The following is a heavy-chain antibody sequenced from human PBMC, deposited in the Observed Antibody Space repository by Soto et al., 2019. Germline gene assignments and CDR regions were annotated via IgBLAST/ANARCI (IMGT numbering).Heavy chain of an antibody. D-gene: IGHD2-15*01. Sequence: QVQLVQSGAEVKKPGASVKVSCKASGYTFTSYYLHWVRQAPGKGLEWMGIINPSGGSTGYAPKFQDRGTMTRDTSTSTVYMELSSMISADTAVDYCARIRQHGGSYGMDVWGQGTTVTVSS. CDR3: ARIRQHGGSYGMDV. J-gene: IGHJ6*02. V-gene: IGHV1-46*01. CDR1: GYTFTSYY. CDR2: INPSGGST.